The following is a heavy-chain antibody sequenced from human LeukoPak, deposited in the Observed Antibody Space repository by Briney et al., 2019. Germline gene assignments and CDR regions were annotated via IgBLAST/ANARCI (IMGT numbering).Heavy chain of an antibody. V-gene: IGHV3-9*01. CDR1: GFTFYDYA. J-gene: IGHJ4*02. D-gene: IGHD2-21*01. CDR3: SRERGVSHPFDY. Sequence: GGSLRLSCAASGFTFYDYAMHWVRHAPGKGLEWVSGISWNSGSIVYADSVKGRFTISRDYAKNSLYLQMNSLRPEDTAVYYCSRERGVSHPFDYWGQGTLVTVSS. CDR2: ISWNSGSI.